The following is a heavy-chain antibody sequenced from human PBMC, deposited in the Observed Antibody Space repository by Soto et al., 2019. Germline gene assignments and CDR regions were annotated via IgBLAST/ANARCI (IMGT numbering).Heavy chain of an antibody. CDR2: LIPIFGTP. D-gene: IGHD6-19*01. CDR1: EGPLNTDA. V-gene: IGHV1-69*01. J-gene: IGHJ4*02. Sequence: QGQLVQSGVELKNPGSSVKVSCKALEGPLNTDAFSWGRQAPGQGLEWLGGLIPIFGTPNYSQKFQGRVTITADESTTTVYMELTSLRSDDTAIYYCARRKAGDWQWFDYWGQGTLVTVSS. CDR3: ARRKAGDWQWFDY.